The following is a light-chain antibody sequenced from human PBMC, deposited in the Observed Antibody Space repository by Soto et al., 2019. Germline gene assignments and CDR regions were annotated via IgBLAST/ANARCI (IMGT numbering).Light chain of an antibody. J-gene: IGLJ1*01. Sequence: VLTQPPSVSGAPGQRVTISCTGSSSNIGAGYDVHWYQQLPGTAPKLLIYGNSNRPSGVPDRFSGSKSGTSASLAITGLQAEDEADYYCQSYDSSLSGAIVFGTGTKLTVL. CDR2: GNS. CDR3: QSYDSSLSGAIV. CDR1: SSNIGAGYD. V-gene: IGLV1-40*01.